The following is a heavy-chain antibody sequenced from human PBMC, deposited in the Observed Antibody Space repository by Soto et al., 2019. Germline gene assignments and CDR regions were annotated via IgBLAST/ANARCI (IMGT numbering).Heavy chain of an antibody. J-gene: IGHJ4*02. V-gene: IGHV4-59*01. CDR1: GGSISSYY. Sequence: ENLSLSGTGSGGSISSYYWGWIRQPSGKGLRWIGYISYSVSTNYNPSLKSRVTISVDTSKNHFSLKLSSVTAADTAVYYCASGSQGFRWGQGTLVTVSS. CDR3: ASGSQGFR. D-gene: IGHD3-10*01. CDR2: ISYSVST.